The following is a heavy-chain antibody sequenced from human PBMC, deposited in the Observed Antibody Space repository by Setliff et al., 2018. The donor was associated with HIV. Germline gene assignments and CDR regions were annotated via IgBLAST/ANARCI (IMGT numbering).Heavy chain of an antibody. V-gene: IGHV3-23*01. CDR1: GFTFGSYA. Sequence: GGSLRLSCAPSGFTFGSYAMSWVRQAPGRGLEWVSVISGSGDSTFYADSLKGRFTISRDNSKNTLYLQMNSLRAEDTAVYYCAKTLPTLYPPHDYYFAMDVWGQGTTVTVSS. J-gene: IGHJ6*02. CDR2: ISGSGDST. D-gene: IGHD2-15*01. CDR3: AKTLPTLYPPHDYYFAMDV.